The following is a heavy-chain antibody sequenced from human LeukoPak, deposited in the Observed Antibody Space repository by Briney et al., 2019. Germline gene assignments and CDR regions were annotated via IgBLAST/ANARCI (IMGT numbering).Heavy chain of an antibody. D-gene: IGHD3-16*02. J-gene: IGHJ4*02. Sequence: GGSLRLSCVVSGFTFSSYNMNWVRQAPGKGLEWVSSISSSSNFINYAHTVKGRLTITRGTAKNSPYMEMNSLRAEDTAVYYCARDSDYVWSSYRWSPFDYWGQGTLVTVSS. V-gene: IGHV3-21*04. CDR3: ARDSDYVWSSYRWSPFDY. CDR2: ISSSSNFI. CDR1: GFTFSSYN.